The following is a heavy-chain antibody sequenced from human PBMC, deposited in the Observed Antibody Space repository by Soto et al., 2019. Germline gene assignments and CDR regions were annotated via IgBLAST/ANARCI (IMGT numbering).Heavy chain of an antibody. D-gene: IGHD3-9*01. Sequence: EVQLLESGGGLVQPGGSLRLSCAASGFTFNSYAMNWVRQAPGKGLEWVSAISRSGGSTYYADSVKGRFTISRDNSKKPLYLQVNNLRAEDAAVYYCAKVVPDGGLGYYYGMDVWGQGTTVTVS. J-gene: IGHJ6*02. CDR3: AKVVPDGGLGYYYGMDV. CDR2: ISRSGGST. CDR1: GFTFNSYA. V-gene: IGHV3-23*01.